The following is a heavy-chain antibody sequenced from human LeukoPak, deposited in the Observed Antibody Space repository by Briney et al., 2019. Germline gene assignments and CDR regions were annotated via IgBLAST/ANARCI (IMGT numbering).Heavy chain of an antibody. CDR2: IWYDGSNK. J-gene: IGHJ3*02. Sequence: GGSLRLSCAASGFTFSSYGMHWVRQAPGKGLEWVAVIWYDGSNKYYADSVKGRFTISRDNSKNTLYLQMSSLRAEDTAVYYCACSLVGATMADAFDIWGQGTMVTVSS. CDR3: ACSLVGATMADAFDI. V-gene: IGHV3-33*01. CDR1: GFTFSSYG. D-gene: IGHD1-26*01.